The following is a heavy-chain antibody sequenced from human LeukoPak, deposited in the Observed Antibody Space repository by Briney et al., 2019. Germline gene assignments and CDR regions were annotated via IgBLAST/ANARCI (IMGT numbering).Heavy chain of an antibody. CDR1: GGSISSGGYY. CDR2: IYYSGST. CDR3: ARDEGWGSGSSWYL. V-gene: IGHV4-39*07. Sequence: PSETLSLTCTVSGGSISSGGYYWGWIRQPPGKGLEWIGSIYYSGSTYYNPSLKSRVTISVDTSKNQFSLKLSSVTAADTAVYYCARDEGWGSGSSWYLWGQGTLVTVSS. J-gene: IGHJ4*02. D-gene: IGHD6-13*01.